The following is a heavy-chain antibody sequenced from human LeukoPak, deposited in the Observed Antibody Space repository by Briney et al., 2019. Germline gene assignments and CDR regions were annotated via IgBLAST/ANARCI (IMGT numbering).Heavy chain of an antibody. Sequence: GGSLRLSCAASGFTFSSSEMNWIRQAPGKCLEWVSFIGSSGTTRYYADSLTGRFTISRDDSKNVLYLQMNSLRAEDTAVYYCARLSDGYNFFDYWGQGTLGTVSA. D-gene: IGHD5-24*01. CDR3: ARLSDGYNFFDY. CDR2: IGSSGTTR. V-gene: IGHV3-48*03. J-gene: IGHJ4*02. CDR1: GFTFSSSE.